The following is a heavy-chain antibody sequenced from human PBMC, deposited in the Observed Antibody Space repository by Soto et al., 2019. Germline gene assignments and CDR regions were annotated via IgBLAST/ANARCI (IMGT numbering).Heavy chain of an antibody. J-gene: IGHJ4*02. CDR3: ARAGYCGPGCYYYFDY. Sequence: EVQLVESGGGLVQPGGSLRLSCAVSGFTFGGYWLNWVRLIPGKGLEWVAYIKQDGSATYYVDSVKGRFTISRDNAKNSLYLQMNSLRVEDTSVYYCARAGYCGPGCYYYFDYWGQGTLVTVSS. V-gene: IGHV3-7*01. CDR2: IKQDGSAT. CDR1: GFTFGGYW. D-gene: IGHD2-21*02.